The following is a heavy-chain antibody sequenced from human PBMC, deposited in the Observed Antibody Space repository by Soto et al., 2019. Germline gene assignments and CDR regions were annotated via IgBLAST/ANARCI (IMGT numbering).Heavy chain of an antibody. V-gene: IGHV1-2*02. Sequence: AASVKVSCKASGYIFTAYSMHWVRQAPGQGLERVGWFNPNSGDTIYAQKFQGRVTLTGDTSISTAYMELYSLTSDDTAVYYCAREASAVISLDYWGQGTLVTVSS. CDR1: GYIFTAYS. CDR2: FNPNSGDT. CDR3: AREASAVISLDY. D-gene: IGHD6-19*01. J-gene: IGHJ4*02.